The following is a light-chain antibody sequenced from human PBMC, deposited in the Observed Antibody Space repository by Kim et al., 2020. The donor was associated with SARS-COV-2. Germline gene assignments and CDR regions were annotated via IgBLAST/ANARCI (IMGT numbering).Light chain of an antibody. CDR1: QSLLHSNGYNY. Sequence: PASIACRSSQSLLHSNGYNYLDWYLQKPGQSPPLLIYLGSNRASGVPDRFSGSGSGTDFTLKISRVEAEDVGVYYCMQALQTPLTFGGGTKVDIK. CDR2: LGS. CDR3: MQALQTPLT. V-gene: IGKV2-28*01. J-gene: IGKJ4*01.